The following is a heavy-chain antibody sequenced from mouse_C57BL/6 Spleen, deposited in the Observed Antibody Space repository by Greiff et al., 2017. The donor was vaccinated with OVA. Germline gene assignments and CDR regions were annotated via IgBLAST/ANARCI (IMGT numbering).Heavy chain of an antibody. V-gene: IGHV3-6*01. D-gene: IGHD1-1*01. Sequence: DVQLQESGPGLVKPSQSLSLTCSVTGYSITSGYYWNWIRQFPGNKLEWMGYISYDGSNNYNPSLKNRISITRDTSKNQFFLKLNSVTTEDTATYYCARPYYGSSYWYFDVWGTGTTVTVSS. CDR3: ARPYYGSSYWYFDV. CDR1: GYSITSGYY. CDR2: ISYDGSN. J-gene: IGHJ1*03.